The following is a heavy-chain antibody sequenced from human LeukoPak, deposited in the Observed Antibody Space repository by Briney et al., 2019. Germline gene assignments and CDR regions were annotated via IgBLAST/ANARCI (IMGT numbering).Heavy chain of an antibody. J-gene: IGHJ4*02. V-gene: IGHV4-39*01. D-gene: IGHD1-1*01. Sequence: SETLSLTCTVSGYFISGSRYYWGWIRQSPGKGLEWIGNIYYSGTPHFNPSLHSRVTICVDTSKNQFSLKLTSVTAADTALYFCARRTYTNNYYFDYWGQGTLVTVSS. CDR1: GYFISGSRYY. CDR2: IYYSGTP. CDR3: ARRTYTNNYYFDY.